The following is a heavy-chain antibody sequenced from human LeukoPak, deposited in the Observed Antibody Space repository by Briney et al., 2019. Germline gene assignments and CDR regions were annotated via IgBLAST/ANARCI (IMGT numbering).Heavy chain of an antibody. CDR3: ARHQYGSGRTLDY. D-gene: IGHD3-10*01. Sequence: SETLSLTCTVSGGSITSDYWSWIRQPPGKGLEWIGYIYYSGSTNYNPSLKSRVTISVDTSKNQLSLKLSSVTAADTAVYYCARHQYGSGRTLDYWGQRTLVTVSS. V-gene: IGHV4-59*08. CDR1: GGSITSDY. CDR2: IYYSGST. J-gene: IGHJ4*02.